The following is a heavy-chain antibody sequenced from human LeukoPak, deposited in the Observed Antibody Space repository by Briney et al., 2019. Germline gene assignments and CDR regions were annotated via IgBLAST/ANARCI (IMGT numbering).Heavy chain of an antibody. CDR3: ARGDVKVDY. V-gene: IGHV4-59*01. CDR2: IYYSGST. Sequence: SETLSLTCTVSGGSISIYYWSWIRQPPGKGLEWIGYIYYSGSTNYNPSLKSRVTISVDTSKNQFSLKLSSVTAADTAVYYCARGDVKVDYWGQGTLVTVSS. CDR1: GGSISIYY. J-gene: IGHJ4*02.